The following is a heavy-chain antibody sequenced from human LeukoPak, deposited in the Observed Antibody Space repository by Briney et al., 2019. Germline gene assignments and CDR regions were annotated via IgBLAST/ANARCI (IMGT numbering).Heavy chain of an antibody. CDR3: AKAIGYCSSTSCSPHY. V-gene: IGHV3-30*18. D-gene: IGHD2-2*01. Sequence: PGRSLRLSCAASGFTFSSYGMHWVRQAPGKGLEWVAVTSYDGSNKYYADSVKGRFTISRDNSKNTLYLQMNSLRAEDTAVYYCAKAIGYCSSTSCSPHYWGQGTLVTVSS. CDR2: TSYDGSNK. J-gene: IGHJ4*02. CDR1: GFTFSSYG.